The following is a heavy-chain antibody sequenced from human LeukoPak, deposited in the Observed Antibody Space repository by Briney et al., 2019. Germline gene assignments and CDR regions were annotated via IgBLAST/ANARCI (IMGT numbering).Heavy chain of an antibody. D-gene: IGHD1-26*01. CDR3: ARGSQWETPPFDY. Sequence: SETLSLTCAVSGYSISSGYYCGWIRQPPGKGLEWIGSIYHSGSTYYNPSLKSRVTISVDTSKNQFSLKLSSVTAADTAVYYCARGSQWETPPFDYWGPGTLVTVSS. CDR1: GYSISSGYY. CDR2: IYHSGST. V-gene: IGHV4-38-2*01. J-gene: IGHJ4*02.